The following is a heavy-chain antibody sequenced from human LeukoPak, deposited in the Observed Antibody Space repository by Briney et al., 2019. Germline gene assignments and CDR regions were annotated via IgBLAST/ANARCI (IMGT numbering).Heavy chain of an antibody. CDR1: GSTFDDYA. V-gene: IGHV3-9*01. J-gene: IGHJ3*02. CDR2: ISWNSGSI. CDR3: AKDQADYYDSSGPKVAFDI. Sequence: PGRSLRLSCAASGSTFDDYAMHWVRHATGKGLEWVSGISWNSGSIGYADSVKGRFTISRDNAQNSLYLQMNSLRAEDTALYYCAKDQADYYDSSGPKVAFDIWGQGTMVTVSS. D-gene: IGHD3-22*01.